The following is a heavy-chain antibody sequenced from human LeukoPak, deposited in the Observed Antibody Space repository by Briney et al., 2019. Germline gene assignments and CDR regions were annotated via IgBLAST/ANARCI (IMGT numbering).Heavy chain of an antibody. J-gene: IGHJ3*02. CDR3: AKNRVLLWFRELLYGATGDAFDI. V-gene: IGHV3-23*01. CDR2: ISGSGGST. CDR1: GFTFSSYA. Sequence: GGSLRLSCAASGFTFSSYAMSWVRQAPGKGLEWVSAISGSGGSTYYADSVKGRFTISRDNSKNTLYLQMNSLRAEDTAVYYCAKNRVLLWFRELLYGATGDAFDIWGRGTMVTVSS. D-gene: IGHD3-10*01.